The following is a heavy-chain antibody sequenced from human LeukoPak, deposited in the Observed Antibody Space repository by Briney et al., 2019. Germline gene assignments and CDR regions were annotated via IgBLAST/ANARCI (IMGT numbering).Heavy chain of an antibody. J-gene: IGHJ5*02. Sequence: ASVKVSCKASGYTFTGYYMHWVRQAPGQGLEWMGWINPNSGGTNYAQKFQGRVTMTRDTSISTAYMELSRLRSDDTAVYYCAREWATDFWSGYFRGNWFDPWGQGTLVTVSS. CDR2: INPNSGGT. CDR1: GYTFTGYY. CDR3: AREWATDFWSGYFRGNWFDP. D-gene: IGHD3-3*01. V-gene: IGHV1-2*02.